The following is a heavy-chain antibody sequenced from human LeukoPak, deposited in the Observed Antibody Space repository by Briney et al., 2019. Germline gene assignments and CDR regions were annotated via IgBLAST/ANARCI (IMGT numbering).Heavy chain of an antibody. D-gene: IGHD2-2*01. CDR3: ARGPYCSSTSCHNWFDP. CDR1: GGSISSYY. J-gene: IGHJ5*02. V-gene: IGHV4-59*12. Sequence: SETLSLTCTVSGGSISSYYWSWIRQPPGKGLEWIGYIYYSGSTNYNPSLKSRVTISVDTSKNQFSLKLSSVTAADTAVYYCARGPYCSSTSCHNWFDPWGQGTLVTVSS. CDR2: IYYSGST.